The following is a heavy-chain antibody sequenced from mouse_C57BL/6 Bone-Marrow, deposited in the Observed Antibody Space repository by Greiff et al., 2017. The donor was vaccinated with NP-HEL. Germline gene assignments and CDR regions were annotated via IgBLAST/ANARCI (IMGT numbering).Heavy chain of an antibody. CDR1: GYTFTSYW. CDR3: ARVHYYGSSPYYFDY. Sequence: QVQLQQPGAELVMPGASVKLSCKASGYTFTSYWMHWVKQRPGQGLEWIGEIDPSDSYTNYNQKFKGKSTLTVDKSSRPAYMQLSSLTSEDSAVYYCARVHYYGSSPYYFDYWGQGTTRTVSS. D-gene: IGHD1-1*01. CDR2: IDPSDSYT. V-gene: IGHV1-69*01. J-gene: IGHJ2*01.